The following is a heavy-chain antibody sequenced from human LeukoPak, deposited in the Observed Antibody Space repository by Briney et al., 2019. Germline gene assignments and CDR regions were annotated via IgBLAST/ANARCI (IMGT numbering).Heavy chain of an antibody. Sequence: SVKVSCKASGGTFSSYAISWVRQAPGQGLEWMGGIIPIFGTANYAQKFQGRVTITADESTSTAYMELSSLRSEDTAVYYCARDHRIAAASAWFDPWGQGTLVTVSS. CDR1: GGTFSSYA. J-gene: IGHJ5*02. D-gene: IGHD6-13*01. V-gene: IGHV1-69*13. CDR2: IIPIFGTA. CDR3: ARDHRIAAASAWFDP.